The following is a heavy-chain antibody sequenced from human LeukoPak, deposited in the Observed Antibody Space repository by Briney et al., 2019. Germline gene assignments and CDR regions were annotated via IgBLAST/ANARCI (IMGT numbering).Heavy chain of an antibody. CDR1: GFMFNNYD. Sequence: GGSLRLSCVASGFMFNNYDMTWVRQAPGKGLEWVSTISTSGFRTDYADSVKDRFTISRDNSKKTLYLQMSGLGAADSGMYFCARNSGSDIVGHLWGRGTWVTVSS. D-gene: IGHD1-26*01. CDR2: ISTSGFRT. J-gene: IGHJ3*01. V-gene: IGHV3-23*01. CDR3: ARNSGSDIVGHL.